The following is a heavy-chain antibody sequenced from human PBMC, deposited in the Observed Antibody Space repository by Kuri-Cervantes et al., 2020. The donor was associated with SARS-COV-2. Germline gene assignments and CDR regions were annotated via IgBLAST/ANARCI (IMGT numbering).Heavy chain of an antibody. J-gene: IGHJ6*02. CDR2: IRYDGSNK. Sequence: GESLKISCAASGFTFSSYGMHWVRQAPGKGLEWVTVIRYDGSNKYYADSVKGRFTISRDNSKNTLYLQMNSLRAEDTAVYYCARQPDRRYGMDVWGQGTTVTVSS. CDR3: ARQPDRRYGMDV. V-gene: IGHV3-33*01. CDR1: GFTFSSYG.